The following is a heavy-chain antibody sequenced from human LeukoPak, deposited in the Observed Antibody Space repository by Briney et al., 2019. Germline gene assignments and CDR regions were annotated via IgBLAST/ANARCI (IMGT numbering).Heavy chain of an antibody. D-gene: IGHD1-14*01. CDR3: ARGVEPLAANTLAY. J-gene: IGHJ4*02. Sequence: PGGSLRLSCAASGFTVITNDMTWVRQAPGKGLEWVSVLYSDGNTKYADSVQGRFTISGDNSKNTLYLEMNSLSPDDTAVYYCARGVEPLAANTLAYWGQGTLVTVPS. V-gene: IGHV3-53*01. CDR1: GFTVITND. CDR2: LYSDGNT.